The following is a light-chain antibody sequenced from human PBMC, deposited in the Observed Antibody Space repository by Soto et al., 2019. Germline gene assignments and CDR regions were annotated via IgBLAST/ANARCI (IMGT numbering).Light chain of an antibody. Sequence: QSALTQPASVSGSPGQSITISCNGNSSDIGSYDLLSWYQQHPGKAPKLMIYEVTKRPSGVSNRFSGSKSGNTASLTISGLQAEDEADYYCCSCGSSGTIFGGGTKVTVL. V-gene: IGLV2-23*02. J-gene: IGLJ2*01. CDR2: EVT. CDR1: SSDIGSYDL. CDR3: CSCGSSGTI.